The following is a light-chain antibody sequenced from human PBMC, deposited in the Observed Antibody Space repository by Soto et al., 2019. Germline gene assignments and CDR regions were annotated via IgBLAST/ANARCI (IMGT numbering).Light chain of an antibody. CDR3: SSYTSSSTL. CDR1: SSDVGAYNY. J-gene: IGLJ1*01. V-gene: IGLV2-14*01. CDR2: EVS. Sequence: QSALTQPASVSGSPGQSITISCTGTSSDVGAYNYVSWYQQHPGKAPKLILYEVSDRPSGISNRFSGSKSGNTASLTISGLQAEDEADYYCSSYTSSSTLFGTGTKLTVL.